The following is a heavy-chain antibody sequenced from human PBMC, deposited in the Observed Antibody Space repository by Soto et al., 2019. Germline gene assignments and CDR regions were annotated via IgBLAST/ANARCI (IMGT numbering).Heavy chain of an antibody. CDR2: INPSGGST. Sequence: GASVKVSCKASGYTFTSYYMHWVRRAPGQGLEWMGIINPSGGSTSYAQKFQGRVTMTRDTSTSTVYMELSSLRSEDTAVYYCARGGRGIAAAGSYLNWFDPWGQGTLVTVSS. V-gene: IGHV1-46*01. J-gene: IGHJ5*02. D-gene: IGHD6-13*01. CDR1: GYTFTSYY. CDR3: ARGGRGIAAAGSYLNWFDP.